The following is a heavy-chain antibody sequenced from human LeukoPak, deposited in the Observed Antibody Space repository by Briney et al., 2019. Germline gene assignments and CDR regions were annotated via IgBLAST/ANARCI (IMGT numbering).Heavy chain of an antibody. J-gene: IGHJ4*02. CDR2: IYPGDSDT. Sequence: GESLKIPCKGSGYSFTSYWIGWVRQMPGKGLEWMGIIYPGDSDTRYSPSFQGQVTISADKSISTAYLQWSSLKASDTTMYYCARQDCSGGSCYMVFGYWGQGTLVTVSS. D-gene: IGHD2-15*01. V-gene: IGHV5-51*01. CDR1: GYSFTSYW. CDR3: ARQDCSGGSCYMVFGY.